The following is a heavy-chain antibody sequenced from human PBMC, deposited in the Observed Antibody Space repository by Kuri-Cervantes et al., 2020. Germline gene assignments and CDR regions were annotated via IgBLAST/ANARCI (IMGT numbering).Heavy chain of an antibody. CDR3: VRGFSRGWYYFDY. D-gene: IGHD6-19*01. Sequence: SETLSLTCTVSGGSIITYDWSWIRQPPGKGPEWMGYISYAGTTNYHPSLKSRFTIFRDTSENHFSLRLTSVTAADTAVYYCVRGFSRGWYYFDYWGQGTLVTVSS. J-gene: IGHJ4*02. CDR2: ISYAGTT. V-gene: IGHV4-59*01. CDR1: GGSIITYD.